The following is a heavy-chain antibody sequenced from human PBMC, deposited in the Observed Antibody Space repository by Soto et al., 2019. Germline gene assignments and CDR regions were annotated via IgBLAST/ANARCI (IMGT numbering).Heavy chain of an antibody. Sequence: SGPTLVNPTQTLTLTCTFSGFSLSTSGMCVSWIRQPPGKALEWLARIDWDDDKYYSTSLKTRLTISKDTSKNQVVLTMTNMDPVDTATYYCARTPYYDFWSGYPGAFDPWGQRTPVTVSS. D-gene: IGHD3-3*01. CDR3: ARTPYYDFWSGYPGAFDP. CDR1: GFSLSTSGMC. CDR2: IDWDDDK. V-gene: IGHV2-70*11. J-gene: IGHJ5*02.